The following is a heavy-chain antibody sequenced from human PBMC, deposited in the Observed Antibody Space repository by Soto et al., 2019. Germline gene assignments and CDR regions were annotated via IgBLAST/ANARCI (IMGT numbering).Heavy chain of an antibody. CDR2: ISYDGNNK. Sequence: HPGGSLRLSCAASGFSLSNNGMHWVRQAPGKGLEWVAVISYDGNNKYYADSVKGRFTISRDNSKNTVYLEMNNLRAEDTAMYYCAKGGSGNYLTYYYYYGMDVWGQGTTVTVS. J-gene: IGHJ6*02. D-gene: IGHD3-22*01. CDR1: GFSLSNNG. CDR3: AKGGSGNYLTYYYYYGMDV. V-gene: IGHV3-30*18.